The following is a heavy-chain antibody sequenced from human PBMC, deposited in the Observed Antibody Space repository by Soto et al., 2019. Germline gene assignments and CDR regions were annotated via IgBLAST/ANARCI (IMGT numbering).Heavy chain of an antibody. D-gene: IGHD3-22*01. CDR2: IWYDGSNK. CDR3: ARGPRGYPFRYYGMDV. CDR1: GFTFSSYG. V-gene: IGHV3-33*01. Sequence: PGGSLRLSCAASGFTFSSYGMHWVRQAPGKGLEWVAVIWYDGSNKYYADSVKGRFTISRDNSKNTLYLQMNSLRAEDTAVYYCARGPRGYPFRYYGMDVWGQGTTVTVSS. J-gene: IGHJ6*02.